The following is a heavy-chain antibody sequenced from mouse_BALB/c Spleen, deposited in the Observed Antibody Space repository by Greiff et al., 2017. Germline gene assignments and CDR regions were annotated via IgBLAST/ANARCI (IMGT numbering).Heavy chain of an antibody. J-gene: IGHJ4*01. CDR2: ISSGGST. D-gene: IGHD1-1*01. CDR1: GFTFSSYA. V-gene: IGHV5-6-5*01. Sequence: EVKLVESGGGLVKPGGSLKLSCAASGFTFSSYAMSWVRQTPEKRLEWVASISSGGSTYYPDSVKGRFTISRDNARNILYLQMSSLRSEDTAMYYCARGHGSSYEGYAMDYWGQGTSVTVSS. CDR3: ARGHGSSYEGYAMDY.